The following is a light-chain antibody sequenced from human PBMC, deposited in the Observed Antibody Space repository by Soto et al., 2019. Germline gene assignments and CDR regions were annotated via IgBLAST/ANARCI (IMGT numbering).Light chain of an antibody. CDR1: QNIRSW. CDR3: QQYNSYSSLT. Sequence: DIQMTQSPSTLSASVGDRVTITCRASQNIRSWLAWYQQKPGKAPKVLIYKASTLESGVPSRFSGSASGTKFTLAISSLQPDDFATYYCQQYNSYSSLTFGGGTKVEIK. J-gene: IGKJ4*01. CDR2: KAS. V-gene: IGKV1-5*03.